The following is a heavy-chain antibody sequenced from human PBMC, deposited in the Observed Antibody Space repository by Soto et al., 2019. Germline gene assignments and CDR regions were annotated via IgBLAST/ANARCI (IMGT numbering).Heavy chain of an antibody. J-gene: IGHJ4*02. V-gene: IGHV3-7*01. CDR3: APTYCSGGSCYLPY. CDR2: IKQDGSEK. D-gene: IGHD2-15*01. Sequence: GGSLRLSCAASGFTLSSYWMSWVRQAPGKGLEWVANIKQDGSEKYYVDSVKGRFTISRDNAKNSLYLQMNSLRAEDTAVYYCAPTYCSGGSCYLPYWGQGTLVTSPQ. CDR1: GFTLSSYW.